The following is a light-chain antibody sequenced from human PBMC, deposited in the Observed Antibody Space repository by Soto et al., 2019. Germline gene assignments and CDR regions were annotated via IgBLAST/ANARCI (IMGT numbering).Light chain of an antibody. CDR3: SSYTSSSTLGV. Sequence: QSALTQPVSVSGSPGQSITISCTGTSSDVGYYDYVSWYQQHPGKAPKLMIYAVSSRPSGVSNRFSGSKSGNTASLTISGLQAEDEADYYCSSYTSSSTLGVFGTGTKVTV. J-gene: IGLJ1*01. V-gene: IGLV2-14*01. CDR2: AVS. CDR1: SSDVGYYDY.